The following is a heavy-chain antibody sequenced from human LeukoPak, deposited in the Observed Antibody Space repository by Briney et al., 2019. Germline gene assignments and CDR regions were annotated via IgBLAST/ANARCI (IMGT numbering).Heavy chain of an antibody. CDR2: MNPNSGNT. CDR1: GYTFTSYD. J-gene: IGHJ4*02. V-gene: IGHV1-8*01. Sequence: ASVKVSCKASGYTFTSYDINWVRQATGQGLEWMGWMNPNSGNTGYAQKFQGRVTITRNTSISTAYMELSSLRSEDTAVYYCARANMAAAGRPLDYWGQGTLVTVSS. CDR3: ARANMAAAGRPLDY. D-gene: IGHD6-13*01.